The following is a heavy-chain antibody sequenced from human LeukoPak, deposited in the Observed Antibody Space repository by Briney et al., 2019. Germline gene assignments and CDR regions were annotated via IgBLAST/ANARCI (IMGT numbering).Heavy chain of an antibody. V-gene: IGHV1-18*01. J-gene: IGHJ4*02. CDR2: ITTYNGYT. D-gene: IGHD1-26*01. CDR3: ARLSGSYYIFDY. CDR1: GYAFTNYG. Sequence: ASVKVSCKASGYAFTNYGISWMRQAPGQGLEWMGWITTYNGYTNYAQKFQGRVTMTTDTSTSTAYMELRSLRSDDAAVYYCARLSGSYYIFDYWGQGTLVTVSS.